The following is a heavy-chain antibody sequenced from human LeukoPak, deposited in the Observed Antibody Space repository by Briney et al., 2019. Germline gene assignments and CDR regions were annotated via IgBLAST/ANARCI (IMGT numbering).Heavy chain of an antibody. Sequence: AETLSLTCTVSGGPISSYYWSWIRQPPGKGLEWIGYIYYSGSTNYNPSLKSRVTISVDTSKNQFSLKLSSVTAADTAVYYCARFSGYYGSGSYFPFFDYWGQGTLVTVSS. J-gene: IGHJ4*02. CDR3: ARFSGYYGSGSYFPFFDY. V-gene: IGHV4-59*01. CDR2: IYYSGST. CDR1: GGPISSYY. D-gene: IGHD3-10*01.